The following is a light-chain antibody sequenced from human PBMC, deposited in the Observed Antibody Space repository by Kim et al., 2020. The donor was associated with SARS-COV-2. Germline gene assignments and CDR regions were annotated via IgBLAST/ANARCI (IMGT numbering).Light chain of an antibody. CDR2: GAS. CDR1: QSVRSN. V-gene: IGKV3-15*01. Sequence: EIVMTQSPATLSVSPGERATLSCRASQSVRSNLAWSQQKPGQAPRLLIYGASTRATGIPARFSGSGSGTEFTLTISSLQSEDFAVYYCQKYSGWRTFGQGTKVDIK. J-gene: IGKJ1*01. CDR3: QKYSGWRT.